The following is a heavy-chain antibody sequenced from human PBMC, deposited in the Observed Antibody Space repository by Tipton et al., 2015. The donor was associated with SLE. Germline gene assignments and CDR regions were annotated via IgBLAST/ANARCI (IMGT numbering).Heavy chain of an antibody. V-gene: IGHV4-39*07. Sequence: LRLSCTVSGGSISSSSYYWGWICQPPGKGLEWIGRIYYSGSSYYNPSLKSRVTISVDTSKNQFSLKLYSVTAADTAVYYCAREDSSSWFYTRFDPWGQGTLVTVSS. CDR1: GGSISSSSYY. CDR3: AREDSSSWFYTRFDP. CDR2: IYYSGSS. D-gene: IGHD2-2*02. J-gene: IGHJ5*02.